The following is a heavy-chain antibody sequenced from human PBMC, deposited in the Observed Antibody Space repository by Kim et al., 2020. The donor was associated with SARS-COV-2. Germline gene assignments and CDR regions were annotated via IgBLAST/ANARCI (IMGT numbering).Heavy chain of an antibody. CDR3: AKEGVRGVIVY. CDR2: IYTGGTT. V-gene: IGHV3-53*01. CDR1: GFTVSSNY. Sequence: GGSLRLSCAASGFTVSSNYMSWVRQAPGKGLEWVSDIYTGGTTYYADSVKGRFTISRDNSKNTLYLEMNSRRDEDTAVYYCAKEGVRGVIVYWGQGTLVTVSS. D-gene: IGHD3-10*01. J-gene: IGHJ4*02.